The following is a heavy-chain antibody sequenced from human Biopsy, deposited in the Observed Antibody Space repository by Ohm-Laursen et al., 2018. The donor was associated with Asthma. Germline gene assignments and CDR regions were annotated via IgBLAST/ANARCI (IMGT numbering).Heavy chain of an antibody. J-gene: IGHJ6*02. Sequence: SVKVSCKASGYTFNSTGITWVRQAPGQGLEWMGWISVYNGNTKVTQKLQDRVTMITDTSTSTAYMELRSLRSDDTAVYFCARAVDYSHYYGIDVWGQGTTVTVS. V-gene: IGHV1-18*01. D-gene: IGHD3-10*01. CDR2: ISVYNGNT. CDR1: GYTFNSTG. CDR3: ARAVDYSHYYGIDV.